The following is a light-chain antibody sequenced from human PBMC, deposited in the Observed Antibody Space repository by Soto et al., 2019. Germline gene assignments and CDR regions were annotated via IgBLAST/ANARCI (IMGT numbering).Light chain of an antibody. CDR2: EVT. J-gene: IGLJ2*01. Sequence: QSALTQPPSASGSPGQSVTISCTGTSSDVGGYNSVSWYQQHPGKAPKHMIYEVTKRPSGVPDRFSGSKSGNTASLTVSGLQAEDEADYYCSSYAGSNKFVVFGGGTKVTVL. CDR1: SSDVGGYNS. V-gene: IGLV2-8*01. CDR3: SSYAGSNKFVV.